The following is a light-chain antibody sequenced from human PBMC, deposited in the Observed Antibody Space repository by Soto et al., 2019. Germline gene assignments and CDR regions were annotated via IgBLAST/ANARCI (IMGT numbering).Light chain of an antibody. J-gene: IGKJ1*01. CDR2: GAS. Sequence: EIVMTQSPATLSVSPGEGATLSCRASQNVSNNLAWYQQKPGQAPRLLIYGASTRATGIPARFSGSGSGTEFTLTISSLQSEDFAIYHCQQYNSWPRAFVQGTKVEIK. CDR1: QNVSNN. CDR3: QQYNSWPRA. V-gene: IGKV3-15*01.